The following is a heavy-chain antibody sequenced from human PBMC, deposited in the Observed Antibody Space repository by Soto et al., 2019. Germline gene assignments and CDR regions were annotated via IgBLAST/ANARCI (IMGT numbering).Heavy chain of an antibody. V-gene: IGHV3-30*18. CDR3: AKDQKITALSDFDS. Sequence: QVQLVESGGGVVQPGRSLRLSCEASGFTFRSYGMHWVRQAPGKGLEWVAVVSYDGSNKLYAASVKDRFIISRDNSKNTLYLQMNSLIAEDTALYYCAKDQKITALSDFDSWGQGTLVTVSS. CDR1: GFTFRSYG. CDR2: VSYDGSNK. D-gene: IGHD3-16*01. J-gene: IGHJ4*02.